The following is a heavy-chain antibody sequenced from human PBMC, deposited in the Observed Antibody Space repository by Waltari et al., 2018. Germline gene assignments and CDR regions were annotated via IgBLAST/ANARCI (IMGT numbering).Heavy chain of an antibody. D-gene: IGHD6-6*01. Sequence: QVQLQQWGAGLLKPSETLSLTCAVYGGSFSGYYWSWIRQPPGKGLEWIGEINHSGSTNYNPSLKSRVTISVDTSKNQFSLKLCSVTAADTAVYYCARGNPGIAARLRGFDYWGQGTLVTVSS. V-gene: IGHV4-34*01. CDR2: INHSGST. CDR3: ARGNPGIAARLRGFDY. CDR1: GGSFSGYY. J-gene: IGHJ4*02.